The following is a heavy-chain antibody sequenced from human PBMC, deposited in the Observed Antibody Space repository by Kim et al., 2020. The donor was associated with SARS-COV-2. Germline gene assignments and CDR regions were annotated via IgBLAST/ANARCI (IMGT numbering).Heavy chain of an antibody. J-gene: IGHJ4*01. Sequence: KYNPSLSSQVSISLDTAQNQFTLRITSVTATDTAVYYCARGAAAARLLLDYWGLGALVTVSS. V-gene: IGHV4-59*09. CDR3: ARGAAAARLLLDY. D-gene: IGHD6-13*01.